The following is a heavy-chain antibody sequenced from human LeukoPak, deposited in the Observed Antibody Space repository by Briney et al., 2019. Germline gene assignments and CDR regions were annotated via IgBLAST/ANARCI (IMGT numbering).Heavy chain of an antibody. J-gene: IGHJ6*03. CDR1: GFTFSDHY. D-gene: IGHD2-2*01. CDR3: ARSGCSSTSCYYDYYYYYYYMDV. V-gene: IGHV3-72*01. CDR2: TRNKANSYTT. Sequence: GGSLRLSCAASGFTFSDHYMDWVRQAPGKGLEWVGRTRNKANSYTTEYAASVKGRFTISRDDSKNSLYLQMNSLKTEDTAVYYCARSGCSSTSCYYDYYYYYYYMDVWGKGTTVTVSS.